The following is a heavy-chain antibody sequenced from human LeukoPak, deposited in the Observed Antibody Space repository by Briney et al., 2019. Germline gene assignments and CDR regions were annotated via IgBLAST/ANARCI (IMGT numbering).Heavy chain of an antibody. Sequence: GGSLRLSCAASGFTFSSYSMNWVRQAPGKGLEWVSSISSSSSYIYYADSVKGRFTISRDNAKNSLYLQMNSLRAEDTAVYYCARELVVPAAKYYYYMDVWGKGTTVTVSS. CDR3: ARELVVPAAKYYYYMDV. V-gene: IGHV3-21*01. CDR1: GFTFSSYS. CDR2: ISSSSSYI. J-gene: IGHJ6*03. D-gene: IGHD2-2*01.